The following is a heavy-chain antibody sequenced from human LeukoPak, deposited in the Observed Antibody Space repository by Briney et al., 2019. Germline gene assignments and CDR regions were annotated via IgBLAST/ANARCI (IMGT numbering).Heavy chain of an antibody. CDR1: GDSISTYS. D-gene: IGHD3-10*01. CDR2: IHSSGHT. Sequence: SKTLSLTCSVSGDSISTYSWSWIRQSPGTGLEWIGYIHSSGHTDYNPSLKGRVTISVDTSQNHFSLKLTSVTAADTAVYYCARSSAGSGHDAFDIWGQGTMVTVSS. CDR3: ARSSAGSGHDAFDI. J-gene: IGHJ3*02. V-gene: IGHV4-59*12.